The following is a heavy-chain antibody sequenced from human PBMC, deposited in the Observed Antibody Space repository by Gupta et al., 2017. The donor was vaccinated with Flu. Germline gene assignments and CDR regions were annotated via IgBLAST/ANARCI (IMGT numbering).Heavy chain of an antibody. V-gene: IGHV3-15*01. CDR1: GCTFVNSW. CDR2: IRINFDGGIT. D-gene: IGHD2/OR15-2a*01. Sequence: GQLLEAGGGLVKPGGLLRLSGESSGCTFVNSWMGWVRKGRGKGLEWLGRIRINFDGGITDYAAPRTGRFIISRCDYKNTVYLKMQRLRNEERAVYYDAANNTFYGSAPFFDTWGQGTLVTVSS. J-gene: IGHJ4*02. CDR3: AANNTFYGSAPFFDT.